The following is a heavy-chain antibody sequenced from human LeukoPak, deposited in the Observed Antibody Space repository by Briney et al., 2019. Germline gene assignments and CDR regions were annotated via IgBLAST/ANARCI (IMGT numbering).Heavy chain of an antibody. CDR3: ARETPYGSLTFDY. CDR1: GFTFSSYW. V-gene: IGHV3-7*03. D-gene: IGHD3-10*01. Sequence: GGSLRLSCATSGFTFSSYWMSWVRQAPGKGLEWVANMQPDGGEKYYVDSVKGRFTISRDNAKNSLYLQMNSLRAEDTAVYYCARETPYGSLTFDYWGQGTRVTVSS. J-gene: IGHJ4*02. CDR2: MQPDGGEK.